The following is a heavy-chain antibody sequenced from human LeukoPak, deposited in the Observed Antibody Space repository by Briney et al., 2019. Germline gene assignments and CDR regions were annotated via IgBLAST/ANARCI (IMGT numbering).Heavy chain of an antibody. CDR1: GFSLSTSGVG. J-gene: IGHJ4*02. CDR2: IYWNDDK. V-gene: IGHV2-5*01. Sequence: SGPTLVNPTQTLTLTCTFSGFSLSTSGVGVGWIRQPPGKALEWLALIYWNDDKRYSPSLKSRLTITKDTSKNQVVLTMTNMDPVDTATYYCAHRRAHYYDSSGYSDLGYWGQGTLVTVSS. D-gene: IGHD3-22*01. CDR3: AHRRAHYYDSSGYSDLGY.